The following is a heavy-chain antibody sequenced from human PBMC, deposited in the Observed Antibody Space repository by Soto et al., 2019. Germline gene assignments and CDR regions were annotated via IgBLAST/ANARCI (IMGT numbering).Heavy chain of an antibody. CDR3: ARDWGSPGCIQKWFDP. V-gene: IGHV1-3*01. CDR2: INAGNGNT. CDR1: GYTFTSYA. D-gene: IGHD2-15*01. J-gene: IGHJ5*02. Sequence: ASVKVSCKASGYTFTSYAMHWVRQAPGQRLEWMGWINAGNGNTKYSQKFQGRVTITRDTSASTAYMELSSLRSEDTAVYYCARDWGSPGCIQKWFDPWGQGTLVTVSS.